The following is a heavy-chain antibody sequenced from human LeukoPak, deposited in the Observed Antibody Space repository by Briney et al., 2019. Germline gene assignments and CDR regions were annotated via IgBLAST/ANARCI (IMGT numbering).Heavy chain of an antibody. CDR2: INPNSGGT. V-gene: IGHV1-2*02. CDR3: ARNGPADYYYYYYMDV. CDR1: GYTFTGYY. D-gene: IGHD2-2*01. Sequence: ASVKVSCKASGYTFTGYYIHWVRQAPGQGLEWMGWINPNSGGTNYAQKFQGRVTMTRDTSISTAYMELSRLRSDDTAVYYCARNGPADYYYYYYMDVWGKGTTVTVSS. J-gene: IGHJ6*03.